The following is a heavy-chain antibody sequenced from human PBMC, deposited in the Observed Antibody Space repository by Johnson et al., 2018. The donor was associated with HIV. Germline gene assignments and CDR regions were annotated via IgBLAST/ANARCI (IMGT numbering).Heavy chain of an antibody. CDR3: ARGTFYYDSSTGSDAFDI. J-gene: IGHJ3*02. CDR1: GFTFSSYG. V-gene: IGHV3-30*02. Sequence: VQLVESGGGVVQPGGSLRLSCAASGFTFSSYGMHWVRQAPGKGLEWVAFIRYDGSNKYYADSVKGRFTISRDNSKNTLFLQMNSLRAEDTAVYYCARGTFYYDSSTGSDAFDIWGQGTMVTVSS. CDR2: IRYDGSNK. D-gene: IGHD3-22*01.